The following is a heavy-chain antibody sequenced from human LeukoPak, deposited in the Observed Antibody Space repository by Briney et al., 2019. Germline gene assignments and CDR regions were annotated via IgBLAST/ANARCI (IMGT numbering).Heavy chain of an antibody. CDR2: ISYDGSNK. V-gene: IGHV3-30-3*01. Sequence: GGSLRLSCAASGFTFSDSPMHWVRRAPGKGLEWVAVISYDGSNKYYADSVKGRFTISRDNSKNTLYLQMNSLRAEDTAVYYCARDSRFWSGYSYYFDYWGQGTLVTVSS. CDR3: ARDSRFWSGYSYYFDY. CDR1: GFTFSDSP. D-gene: IGHD3-3*01. J-gene: IGHJ4*02.